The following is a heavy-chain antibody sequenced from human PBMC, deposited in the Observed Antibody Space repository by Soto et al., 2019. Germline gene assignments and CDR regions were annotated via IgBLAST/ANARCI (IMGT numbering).Heavy chain of an antibody. D-gene: IGHD1-26*01. CDR2: IYYSGST. CDR3: ARRYGGNFDY. CDR1: GGSISSYY. V-gene: IGHV4-59*01. Sequence: SETLSLTCTVSGGSISSYYWSWIRQPPGKGLEWIGYIYYSGSTNYNPSLKSRVTISVDTSKNQFSLKLSSVTAADTAVYYCARRYGGNFDYWGQGTLVT. J-gene: IGHJ4*02.